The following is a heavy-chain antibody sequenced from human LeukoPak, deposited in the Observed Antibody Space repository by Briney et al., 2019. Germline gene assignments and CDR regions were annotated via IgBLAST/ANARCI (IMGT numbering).Heavy chain of an antibody. CDR2: IWFDGSNK. J-gene: IGHJ6*02. CDR3: AYAVADTRHYYFGMDV. CDR1: GFTFSSYG. V-gene: IGHV3-33*01. Sequence: GGSLRLSCTVSGFTFSSYGMHWFRQAPGKGLEWVAVIWFDGSNKYYADSVKGRLTISRDNSKSTLYLQMNSLRAEDTAVYYCAYAVADTRHYYFGMDVWGQGTTVTVSS. D-gene: IGHD6-19*01.